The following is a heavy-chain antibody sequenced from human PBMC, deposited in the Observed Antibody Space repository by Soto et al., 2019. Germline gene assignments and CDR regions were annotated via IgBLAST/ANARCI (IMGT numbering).Heavy chain of an antibody. Sequence: EVQLVESGGGLVQPGGSLRLSCAASGFTFSSYWMSWVRQAPGKGLEWVANIKQDGGEKYYVDSVKGRFTISRDNAKNSMYLQMDCLRAVDTAVYYCVGYCSFGDLGAHGIWGQGTMVTVSS. J-gene: IGHJ3*02. D-gene: IGHD3-16*01. V-gene: IGHV3-7*01. CDR2: IKQDGGEK. CDR3: VGYCSFGDLGAHGI. CDR1: GFTFSSYW.